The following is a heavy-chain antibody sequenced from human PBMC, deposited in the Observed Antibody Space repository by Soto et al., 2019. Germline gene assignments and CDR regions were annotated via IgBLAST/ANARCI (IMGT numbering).Heavy chain of an antibody. CDR3: AREGGFGLRGGYYYGMDV. D-gene: IGHD3-10*01. CDR1: GYTFTSYY. CDR2: INPSGGST. Sequence: ASVKVSCKASGYTFTSYYMHWVRQAPGQGLEWMGIINPSGGSTSYAQKFQGRVTMTRDTSTSTVYMELSSLRSEDTAVFYCAREGGFGLRGGYYYGMDVWGQGTTVTVS. J-gene: IGHJ6*02. V-gene: IGHV1-46*03.